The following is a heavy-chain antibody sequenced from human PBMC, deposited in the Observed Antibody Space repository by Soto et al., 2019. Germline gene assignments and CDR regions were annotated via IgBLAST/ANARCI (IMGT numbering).Heavy chain of an antibody. CDR1: GGSFSSSTYY. D-gene: IGHD3-22*01. Sequence: QLQLQESGPGLVKPSETLSLTCTVSGGSFSSSTYYWGWIRQPPGKGLEWIGSMYSGGNTYYNPSLKSRVTVSVDTSKNHFSLKLTSVTAADTAMYYCARKPYDRTGYYYGAWGQGTLVTVSS. CDR3: ARKPYDRTGYYYGA. CDR2: MYSGGNT. J-gene: IGHJ5*02. V-gene: IGHV4-39*02.